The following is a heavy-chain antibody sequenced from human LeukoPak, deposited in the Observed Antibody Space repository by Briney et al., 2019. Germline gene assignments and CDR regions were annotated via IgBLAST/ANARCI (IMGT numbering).Heavy chain of an antibody. J-gene: IGHJ4*02. CDR2: INHSGST. CDR3: ARDLSLSSGWYEGDY. Sequence: PSETLSLTCAVYGGSFSGYYWSWIRQPPGKGLEWIGEINHSGSTNYNPSLKSRVTISVDTSKNQFSLKLSAVTAADTAVYYCARDLSLSSGWYEGDYWGQGTLVTVSS. CDR1: GGSFSGYY. D-gene: IGHD6-19*01. V-gene: IGHV4-34*01.